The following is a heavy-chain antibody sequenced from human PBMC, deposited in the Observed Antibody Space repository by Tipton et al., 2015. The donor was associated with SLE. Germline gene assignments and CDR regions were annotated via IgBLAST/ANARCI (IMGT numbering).Heavy chain of an antibody. D-gene: IGHD2-8*02. CDR3: ATSLLVVLDGMDV. Sequence: SLRLSCAASGFTFSNYAVHWVRQAPGKGLEWVAVISYDGSKKYYADSVKGRFTISRDNSKNTLYLQMNSLRAEDTAVYYCATSLLVVLDGMDVWGQGTTVTVSS. J-gene: IGHJ6*02. CDR2: ISYDGSKK. CDR1: GFTFSNYA. V-gene: IGHV3-30*04.